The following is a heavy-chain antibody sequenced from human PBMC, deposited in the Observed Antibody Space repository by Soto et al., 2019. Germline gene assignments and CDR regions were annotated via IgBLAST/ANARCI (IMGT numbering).Heavy chain of an antibody. Sequence: EASVKVSCKASGGTFSSYAISWVRQAPGQGLEWMGGIIPIFGTANYAQKFQGRVTITADESTSTAYMEMSSLRSEDTAVYYCARDYWFGELLGYYYYGMDVWGQGTTVTVSS. D-gene: IGHD3-10*01. J-gene: IGHJ6*02. CDR1: GGTFSSYA. CDR3: ARDYWFGELLGYYYYGMDV. V-gene: IGHV1-69*13. CDR2: IIPIFGTA.